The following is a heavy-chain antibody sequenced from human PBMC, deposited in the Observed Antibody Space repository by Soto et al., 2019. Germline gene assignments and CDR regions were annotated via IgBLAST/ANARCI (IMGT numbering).Heavy chain of an antibody. D-gene: IGHD5-18*01. V-gene: IGHV1-18*01. CDR1: GYTFTSYG. J-gene: IGHJ5*02. Sequence: QVQLVQSGAEVKKPGASVKVSCKASGYTFTSYGISWVRQAPGQGLEWMGWINVYNGHATYAQKFQGRVTMTRDKFAATAHTDLNSLTSDDTAVYFCARLYSISGRYNWLDPRGQGTRVTVSS. CDR3: ARLYSISGRYNWLDP. CDR2: INVYNGHA.